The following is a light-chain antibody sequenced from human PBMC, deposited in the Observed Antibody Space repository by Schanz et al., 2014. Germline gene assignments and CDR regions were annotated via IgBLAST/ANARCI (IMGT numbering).Light chain of an antibody. J-gene: IGKJ1*01. Sequence: DIQMTQSPSSLSASVGDRVTMVCQASQDISNYLNWFQQKPGKAPKLLIYDASDLETGVPSRFSGSGSGTDFTLTISCLQSEDFATYYCQQYNSYWGFGQGTKVEIK. V-gene: IGKV1-33*01. CDR3: QQYNSYWG. CDR1: QDISNY. CDR2: DAS.